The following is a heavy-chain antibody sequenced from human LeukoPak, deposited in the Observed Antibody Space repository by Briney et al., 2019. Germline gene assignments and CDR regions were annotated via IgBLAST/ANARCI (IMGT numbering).Heavy chain of an antibody. J-gene: IGHJ4*02. CDR3: ARLSMGYCSGGSCPPPDY. V-gene: IGHV4-39*01. CDR1: GGSISSSSYY. Sequence: MASETLSLTCTVSGGSISSSSYYWGWIRQPAGKGLEWIGSIYYTGRTNYKPSLKSRVTISVDTSKNQFSLKLSSVTAADTAVYYCARLSMGYCSGGSCPPPDYWGQGTLVTVSS. CDR2: IYYTGRT. D-gene: IGHD2-15*01.